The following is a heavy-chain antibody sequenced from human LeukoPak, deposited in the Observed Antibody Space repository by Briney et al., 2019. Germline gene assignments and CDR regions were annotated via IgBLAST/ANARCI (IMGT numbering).Heavy chain of an antibody. CDR2: IYYSGST. J-gene: IGHJ4*02. V-gene: IGHV4-59*01. CDR3: AREGKLYYYGGSYFDY. Sequence: KASETLSLTCTVSGGSISSYYWSWIRQPPGKGLEWIGYIYYSGSTNYNPSLKSRVTISVDTSKNQFSLKLSSVTAADTAVYYCAREGKLYYYGGSYFDYWGQGTLVTVSS. CDR1: GGSISSYY. D-gene: IGHD4-23*01.